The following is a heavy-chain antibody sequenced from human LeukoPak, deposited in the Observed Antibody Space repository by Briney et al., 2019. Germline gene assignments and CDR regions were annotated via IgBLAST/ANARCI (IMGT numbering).Heavy chain of an antibody. CDR3: ALRGY. Sequence: KPSETLSLTCAVSGGSLNSYYWSWIRQSPGKGLEWIGEANHRGNTNYNPSLKGRVTMSVDTSKNQLSLKLTSVTAADTAVYYCALRGYWGQGTLVTVSS. CDR2: ANHRGNT. J-gene: IGHJ4*02. CDR1: GGSLNSYY. V-gene: IGHV4-34*01.